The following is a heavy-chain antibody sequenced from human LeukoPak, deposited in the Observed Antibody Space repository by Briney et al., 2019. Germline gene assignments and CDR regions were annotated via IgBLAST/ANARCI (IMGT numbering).Heavy chain of an antibody. D-gene: IGHD5-24*01. V-gene: IGHV4-39*07. CDR2: IYYSGST. CDR1: GGSISSSSYY. CDR3: ARDGYIKGLDY. Sequence: PSETLSLTCTVSGGSISSSSYYWGWIRQPPGKGLEWIGSIYYSGSTYYNPSLKSRVTISVDTSKNQFSLKLSSVTAADTAVYYCARDGYIKGLDYWGQGTQVTVSS. J-gene: IGHJ4*02.